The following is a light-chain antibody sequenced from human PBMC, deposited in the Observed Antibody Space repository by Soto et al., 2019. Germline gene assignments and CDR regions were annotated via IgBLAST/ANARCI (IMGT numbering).Light chain of an antibody. CDR3: SSYTSSSTL. CDR2: AVT. V-gene: IGLV2-14*01. CDR1: SXDVGGYNY. Sequence: QSALTQPDSVSGSSGQSITISCTGTSXDVGGYNYVSWYQQHPGKAPKLMIYAVTDRPSGVSSRFSGSKSGNTASLTISGLQAEDEADYYCSSYTSSSTLFGTGTKVTVL. J-gene: IGLJ1*01.